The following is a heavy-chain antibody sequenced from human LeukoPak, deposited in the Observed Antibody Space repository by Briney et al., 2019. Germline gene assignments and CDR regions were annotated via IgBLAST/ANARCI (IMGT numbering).Heavy chain of an antibody. D-gene: IGHD2-15*01. CDR2: INHSGST. J-gene: IGHJ4*02. CDR3: ARAAYCSGGSCYLASIDY. V-gene: IGHV4-34*01. Sequence: PSETLSLTCAVYGGSFSGYYWSWIRQPPGKGLEWIGEINHSGSTNYNPSLKSRVTISVDTSKNQFSLKLSSVTAADTAVYYCARAAYCSGGSCYLASIDYWGQGTLVTVSS. CDR1: GGSFSGYY.